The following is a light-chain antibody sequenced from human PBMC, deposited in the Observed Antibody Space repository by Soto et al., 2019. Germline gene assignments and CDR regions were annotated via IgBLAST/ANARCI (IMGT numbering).Light chain of an antibody. CDR1: QSVSSSY. J-gene: IGKJ1*01. CDR2: GAS. Sequence: EIVLTQSPGTLSLSPGERATLSCRASQSVSSSYLAWYQQKPGPAPRLLIYGASSRATGIPDRFSGSGSGTDFTLTICSLEPEDFAVYYCQQYGSSPRTFAQGTKVDIK. CDR3: QQYGSSPRT. V-gene: IGKV3-20*01.